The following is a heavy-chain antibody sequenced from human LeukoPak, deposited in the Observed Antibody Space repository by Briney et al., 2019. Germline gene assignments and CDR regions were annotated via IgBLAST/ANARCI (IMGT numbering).Heavy chain of an antibody. CDR2: VHWRGAT. CDR1: GASMYDDL. CDR3: ARAGHCADNNCFQGPAAVFYFGLDV. Sequence: SETLSLTCDVSGASMYDDLWTWIRQPPGRGLEWLGNVHWRGATNYSPSLKSRITMSVDMSKNQFSLRLTSVTPADTAVYFCARAGHCADNNCFQGPAAVFYFGLDVWGQGTTVAVSS. V-gene: IGHV4-59*12. J-gene: IGHJ6*02. D-gene: IGHD6-25*01.